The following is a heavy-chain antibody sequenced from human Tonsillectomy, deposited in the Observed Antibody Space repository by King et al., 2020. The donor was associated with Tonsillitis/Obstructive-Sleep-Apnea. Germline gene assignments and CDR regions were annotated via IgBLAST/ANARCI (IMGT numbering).Heavy chain of an antibody. CDR3: ARVTVPAPLYYMDG. CDR2: IYSGGST. V-gene: IGHV3-53*01. J-gene: IGHJ6*03. D-gene: IGHD2-2*01. CDR1: GFTVSSNY. Sequence: VQLVESGGGLIQPGGSLRLSCAASGFTVSSNYMSWVRQAPGKGLEWVSVIYSGGSTYYADSVKGRFTISRDNSKNTLYLQMNSLRAEDTAVYYCARVTVPAPLYYMDGWGKGTPGPGSS.